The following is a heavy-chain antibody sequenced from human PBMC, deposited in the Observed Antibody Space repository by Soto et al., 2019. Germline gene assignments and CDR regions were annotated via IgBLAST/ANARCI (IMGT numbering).Heavy chain of an antibody. CDR2: INPSGGST. D-gene: IGHD4-17*01. CDR1: GYTFTSYY. CDR3: ARDPLSHGDHFYLDY. J-gene: IGHJ4*02. Sequence: ASVKVSCKASGYTFTSYYMHWVRQAPGQGLEWMGIINPSGGSTSYAQKFQGRVTMTRDTSTSTVYMELNSLRSEDTAVYYCARDPLSHGDHFYLDYWGQGALVTVSS. V-gene: IGHV1-46*01.